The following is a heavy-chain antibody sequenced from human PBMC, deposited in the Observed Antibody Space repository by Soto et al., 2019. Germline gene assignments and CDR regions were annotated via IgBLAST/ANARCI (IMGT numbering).Heavy chain of an antibody. CDR1: GGSISSYY. J-gene: IGHJ4*02. D-gene: IGHD3-16*02. Sequence: QVQLQESGPGLVKPSETLSLTCTVSGGSISSYYWSWIRQPAGKGLEWIGRIYTSGSTNYNPSLKSRVTMSVDTSKKQFSLKLSSVTAADTAVYYCARDLKLWAFGGVIVAFDYWGQGTLGTVSS. CDR2: IYTSGST. V-gene: IGHV4-4*07. CDR3: ARDLKLWAFGGVIVAFDY.